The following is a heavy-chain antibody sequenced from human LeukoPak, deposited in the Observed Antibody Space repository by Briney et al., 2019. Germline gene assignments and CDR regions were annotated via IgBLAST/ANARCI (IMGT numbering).Heavy chain of an antibody. J-gene: IGHJ6*03. Sequence: GGSLRLSCGASGFTFSDYSMNWVRQAPGKGLAWVASITSAGGYTYYADSVKGRFTISRDNAQNSLFPQMNSLRAEDTAVYFCATSGGFVLPNAITGNWYMDVWGRGTSVTVSS. D-gene: IGHD2-2*01. CDR3: ATSGGFVLPNAITGNWYMDV. CDR2: ITSAGGYT. V-gene: IGHV3-21*01. CDR1: GFTFSDYS.